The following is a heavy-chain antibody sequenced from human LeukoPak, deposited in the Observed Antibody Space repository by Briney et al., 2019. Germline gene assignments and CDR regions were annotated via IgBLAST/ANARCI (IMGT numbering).Heavy chain of an antibody. D-gene: IGHD3-10*01. Sequence: GRSLRLSCAASGFTFSTYGMHWVRQAPGKGLEWVAVISYDGSNKYYADSVKGRFTISRDNSKNTLYLQMNSLRAEDTAMYYCAKDLGYYGSGTYPTLFNYWGQGTLVTVSS. CDR3: AKDLGYYGSGTYPTLFNY. CDR1: GFTFSTYG. V-gene: IGHV3-30*18. J-gene: IGHJ4*02. CDR2: ISYDGSNK.